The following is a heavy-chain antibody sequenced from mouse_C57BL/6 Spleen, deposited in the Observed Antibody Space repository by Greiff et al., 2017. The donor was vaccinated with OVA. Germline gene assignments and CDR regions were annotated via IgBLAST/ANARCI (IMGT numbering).Heavy chain of an antibody. D-gene: IGHD1-1*01. CDR2: ISSGSSTT. CDR3: ARGTTVVATDYFDY. J-gene: IGHJ2*01. CDR1: GFTFSDYG. Sequence: EVMLVESGGGLVKPGGSLKLSCAASGFTFSDYGMHWVRQAPEKGLEWVAYISSGSSTTYYADTVKGRFTISRDNAKNTLFLQMTSLRSEETAMYYCARGTTVVATDYFDYWGQGTTLTVSS. V-gene: IGHV5-17*01.